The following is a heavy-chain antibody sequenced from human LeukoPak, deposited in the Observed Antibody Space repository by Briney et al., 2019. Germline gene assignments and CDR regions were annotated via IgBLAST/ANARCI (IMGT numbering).Heavy chain of an antibody. V-gene: IGHV3-21*04. CDR2: ITSSSSYI. Sequence: PGGSLRLSCAASEFTFSDYTMNWVRQAPGKGLEWVSSITSSSSYIYYADSVKGRFTISRDNAKNSLYLQMNSLRVEDTALYYCTKGVIVGATIVHAFDIWGQGTMVSVSS. D-gene: IGHD1-26*01. CDR3: TKGVIVGATIVHAFDI. CDR1: EFTFSDYT. J-gene: IGHJ3*02.